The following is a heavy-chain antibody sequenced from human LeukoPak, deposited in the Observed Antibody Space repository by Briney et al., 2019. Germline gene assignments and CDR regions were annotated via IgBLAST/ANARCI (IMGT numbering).Heavy chain of an antibody. CDR1: GYTFTSYG. V-gene: IGHV1-18*01. Sequence: ASVKVSCKASGYTFTSYGISWVRQAPEQGLEWMGWISAYNGNTNYAQKLQGRVTMTTDTSTSTAYMELRSLRSDDTAVYYCARRPPYCGGDCYADYWGQGTLVTVSS. J-gene: IGHJ4*02. D-gene: IGHD2-21*02. CDR3: ARRPPYCGGDCYADY. CDR2: ISAYNGNT.